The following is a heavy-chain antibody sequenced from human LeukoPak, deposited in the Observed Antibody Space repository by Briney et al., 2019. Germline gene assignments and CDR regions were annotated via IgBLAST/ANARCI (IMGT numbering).Heavy chain of an antibody. CDR1: GFTVSSNY. D-gene: IGHD3-3*01. V-gene: IGHV3-66*01. CDR2: IYSSGST. J-gene: IGHJ4*02. CDR3: AREKKYYDFWSGYYFDY. Sequence: PGGSLRLPCAASGFTVSSNYMSWVRQDPGKGLEWVSIIYSSGSTYYADSVTGRFTISRDNSKNTLYLQMNSLRAEDTAVYYCAREKKYYDFWSGYYFDYWGQGTLVTVSS.